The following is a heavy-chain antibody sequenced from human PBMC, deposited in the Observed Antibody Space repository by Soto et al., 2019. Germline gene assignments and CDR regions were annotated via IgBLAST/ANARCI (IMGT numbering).Heavy chain of an antibody. Sequence: ASVKVSCKASGYTFTSYYMHWVRQAPGQGLVWMGIINPSGGSTSYAQKFQGRVTMTRDTSTSTVYMELSSLRSEDTAVYYCARDGRELAVGKKDYYYYGMDVWGQGTTVTVSS. CDR1: GYTFTSYY. D-gene: IGHD1-26*01. CDR3: ARDGRELAVGKKDYYYYGMDV. CDR2: INPSGGST. V-gene: IGHV1-46*01. J-gene: IGHJ6*02.